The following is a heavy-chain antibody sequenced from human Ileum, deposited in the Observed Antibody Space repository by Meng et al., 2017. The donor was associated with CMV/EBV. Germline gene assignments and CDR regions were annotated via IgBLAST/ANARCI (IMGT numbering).Heavy chain of an antibody. J-gene: IGHJ4*02. Sequence: HGVGPRLLKPSQTLVPLFTGSRGSLTNSKYYWGWIRPPPGEGLEWIWSIYYNGRTYYKPSLKSRATLSIDTSNSQLSLKMTSVTAADTAVYYCARKGSGYNTYYFDYWGQGALVTVSS. CDR1: RGSLTNSKYY. D-gene: IGHD3-3*01. CDR2: IYYNGRT. CDR3: ARKGSGYNTYYFDY. V-gene: IGHV4-39*07.